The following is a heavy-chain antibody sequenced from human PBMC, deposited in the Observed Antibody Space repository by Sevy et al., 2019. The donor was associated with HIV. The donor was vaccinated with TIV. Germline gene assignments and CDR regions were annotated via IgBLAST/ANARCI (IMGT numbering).Heavy chain of an antibody. V-gene: IGHV1-2*02. CDR2: INPNSGDT. CDR3: SRDLRLRGYSYGCFDY. Sequence: ASVKVSCKASGYTFTGQYIHWVRQAPGQGLEWMGWINPNSGDTKYAQEFKGRVTMTRDMSISTAYMELSGLKSDDTADYYCSRDLRLRGYSYGCFDYWGQGTLVTVSS. CDR1: GYTFTGQY. D-gene: IGHD5-18*01. J-gene: IGHJ4*02.